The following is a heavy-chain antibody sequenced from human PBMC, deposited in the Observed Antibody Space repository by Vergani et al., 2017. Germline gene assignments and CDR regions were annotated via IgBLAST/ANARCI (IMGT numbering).Heavy chain of an antibody. D-gene: IGHD5-18*01. V-gene: IGHV4-31*03. CDR1: GGSISSGGYY. CDR2: TYYSGST. J-gene: IGHJ4*02. CDR3: ASYPVDTANSFLDY. Sequence: QVQLQESGPGLVKPSQTLSLTCTVSGGSISSGGYYWSWIRQHPGKGLEWIGYTYYSGSTYYNPPLKSRFTISVDTSKNQFSLKLSSVTAADTAVYYCASYPVDTANSFLDYWGQGTLVTVSS.